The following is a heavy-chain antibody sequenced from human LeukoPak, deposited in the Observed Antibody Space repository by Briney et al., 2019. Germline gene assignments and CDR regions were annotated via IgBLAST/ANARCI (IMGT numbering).Heavy chain of an antibody. D-gene: IGHD6-19*01. CDR3: ARDRIAVVDHFDY. Sequence: GGSLRLSCAASGFTFSSYGMHWVRQAPGKGLEWVAVIWYDGSNKYYADSVKGRFTISRDNSKNTLYLQMNSLRAEDTAVYYCARDRIAVVDHFDYWGQGTLVTVSS. V-gene: IGHV3-33*01. CDR2: IWYDGSNK. J-gene: IGHJ4*02. CDR1: GFTFSSYG.